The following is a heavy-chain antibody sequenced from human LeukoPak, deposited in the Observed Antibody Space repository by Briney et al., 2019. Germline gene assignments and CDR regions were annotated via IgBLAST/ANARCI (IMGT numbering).Heavy chain of an antibody. CDR1: GSSISNGFF. CDR2: IQSGGDS. J-gene: IGHJ4*02. Sequence: PSETLSLTCNVSGSSISNGFFWAWIRQSPGKGLEWIGSIQSGGDSYYNPSLKSRTTMSVDTSKNQFSLKLTSVTAADTAVFYCARGMGRFCTSSSCYLSFVYWGQGTLVTVSS. CDR3: ARGMGRFCTSSSCYLSFVY. V-gene: IGHV4-38-2*02. D-gene: IGHD2-2*01.